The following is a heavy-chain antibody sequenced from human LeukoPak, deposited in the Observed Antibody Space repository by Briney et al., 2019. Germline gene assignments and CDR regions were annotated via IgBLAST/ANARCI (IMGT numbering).Heavy chain of an antibody. J-gene: IGHJ4*02. CDR3: ATRGTYYLPHDY. D-gene: IGHD1-26*01. Sequence: GGSLRLSCAASGFTFSSYAMGWVRQAPGKGLEWVSAISGSVGSTYYADSVKGRFTISRDNSKNTLSLQMNSLRAEDTAVYYCATRGTYYLPHDYWGQGTLVTVSS. V-gene: IGHV3-23*01. CDR1: GFTFSSYA. CDR2: ISGSVGST.